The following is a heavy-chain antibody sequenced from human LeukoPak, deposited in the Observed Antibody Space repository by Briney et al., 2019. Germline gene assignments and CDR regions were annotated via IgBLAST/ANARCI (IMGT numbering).Heavy chain of an antibody. V-gene: IGHV1-18*01. J-gene: IGHJ6*02. CDR1: GYTFTSYD. D-gene: IGHD4-17*01. CDR3: ARDPGYDYGDYDYYYGMDV. CDR2: ISAYNGNT. Sequence: ASVEVSCKASGYTFTSYDINWVRQAPGQGLEWMGWISAYNGNTNYAQKLQGRVTMTTDTSTSTAYMELRSLRSDDTAVYYCARDPGYDYGDYDYYYGMDVWGQGTTVTVSS.